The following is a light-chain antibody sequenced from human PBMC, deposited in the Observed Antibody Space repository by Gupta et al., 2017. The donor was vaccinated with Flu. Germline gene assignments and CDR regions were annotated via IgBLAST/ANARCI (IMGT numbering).Light chain of an antibody. Sequence: NCKSSQSVFCSSNNDNYLSCCQQKPAQPPNLLISCASTRESGVPDRFFSSSSCTDFSPTIISLQADDDAVYFCHQYYRTPLTFGGGTKVEIK. CDR1: QSVFCSSNNDNY. CDR2: CAS. V-gene: IGKV4-1*01. J-gene: IGKJ4*01. CDR3: HQYYRTPLT.